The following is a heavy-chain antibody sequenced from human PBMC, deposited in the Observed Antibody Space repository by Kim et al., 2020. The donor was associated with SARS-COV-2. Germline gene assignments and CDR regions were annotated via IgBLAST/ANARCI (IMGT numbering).Heavy chain of an antibody. D-gene: IGHD6-13*01. CDR3: SSHPSSNWFSF. Sequence: GGSLRLSCAGSGFTFNTHSMTWVRQAPGKGLEWLSYINNGGSPIFYADSVKGRFTVSRDNAKSSFYLQMNSLRDEDTAVYYCSSHPSSNWFSFWGQGTLVTVSS. V-gene: IGHV3-48*02. CDR2: INNGGSPI. J-gene: IGHJ4*02. CDR1: GFTFNTHS.